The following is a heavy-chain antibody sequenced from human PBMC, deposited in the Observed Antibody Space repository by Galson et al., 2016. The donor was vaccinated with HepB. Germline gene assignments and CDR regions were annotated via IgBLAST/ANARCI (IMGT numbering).Heavy chain of an antibody. CDR1: GFSFDDYA. V-gene: IGHV3-9*01. CDR3: VRSPLGRYAAFDY. J-gene: IGHJ4*02. Sequence: SLRLSCAASGFSFDDYAMHWVRQAPGKGLDWVSGISWNGNSIGYADSVQGRFTISRDNAKKTVHLQMNSLRAEDTAFLYCVRSPLGRYAAFDYWGPGSLVTVSS. D-gene: IGHD1-26*01. CDR2: ISWNGNSI.